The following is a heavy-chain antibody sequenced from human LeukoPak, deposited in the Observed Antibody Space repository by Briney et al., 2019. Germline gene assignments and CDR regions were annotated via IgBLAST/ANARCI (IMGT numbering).Heavy chain of an antibody. V-gene: IGHV4-59*01. CDR3: ARVEAAADLFGPLNYFFDY. Sequence: SETLSLTCTVSGGSICSYYWSWIRKPPGKGLEWIGYIYYSGSTNYNPSLKSRVTISVDSSKNQFSLKLTSVTAADTAVYYRARVEAAADLFGPLNYFFDYWGQGTLVTVSP. CDR1: GGSICSYY. J-gene: IGHJ4*02. CDR2: IYYSGST. D-gene: IGHD6-13*01.